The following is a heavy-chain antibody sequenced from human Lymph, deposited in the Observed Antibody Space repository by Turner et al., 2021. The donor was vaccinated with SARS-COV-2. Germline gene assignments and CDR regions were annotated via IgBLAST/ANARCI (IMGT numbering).Heavy chain of an antibody. D-gene: IGHD3-10*01. V-gene: IGHV1-69*10. CDR2: IIPILRIA. CDR3: ARVVGGFGELGYYYYYGMDV. J-gene: IGHJ6*02. Sequence: QVQLVQSGAEVKKPGSSVKVSCKASGGTFRSYAISWVRQAPGQGLEWMGGIIPILRIATYAQKFQGRVTITADNSTSTAYLELSSLRSEDTAVFYCARVVGGFGELGYYYYYGMDVWGQGTTVTVSS. CDR1: GGTFRSYA.